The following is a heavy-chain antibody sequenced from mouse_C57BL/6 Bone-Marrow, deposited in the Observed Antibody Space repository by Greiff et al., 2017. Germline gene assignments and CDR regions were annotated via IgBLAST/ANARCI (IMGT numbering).Heavy chain of an antibody. CDR2: ISRGGSYT. J-gene: IGHJ4*01. CDR1: GFTFSSYG. V-gene: IGHV5-6*01. CDR3: ARQRRLRGDY. Sequence: EVKLMESGGDLVKPGGSVKLSCAASGFTFSSYGMSWVRQTPDKRLEWVATISRGGSYTYYPDSVKGRYTISRDNSKNTQYLQMSRLKSEDTAMYYCARQRRLRGDYWRQGTSVTVSS. D-gene: IGHD3-2*02.